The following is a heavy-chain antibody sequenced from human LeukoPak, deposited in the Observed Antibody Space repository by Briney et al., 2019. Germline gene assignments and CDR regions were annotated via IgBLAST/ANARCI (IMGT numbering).Heavy chain of an antibody. Sequence: PGGSLRLSCAASGFTFSSYSMNWVRRAPGKGLEWVSYISSSGSTIDYSDSVKGRFTISRDNAKNSLYLQMNSLRAEDTAVYYCSRLRGYSYGYADYWGQGTLVTVSS. CDR3: SRLRGYSYGYADY. V-gene: IGHV3-48*04. D-gene: IGHD5-18*01. J-gene: IGHJ4*02. CDR1: GFTFSSYS. CDR2: ISSSGSTI.